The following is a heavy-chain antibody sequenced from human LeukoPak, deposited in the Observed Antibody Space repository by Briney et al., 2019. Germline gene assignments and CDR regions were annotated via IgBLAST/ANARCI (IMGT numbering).Heavy chain of an antibody. J-gene: IGHJ4*02. V-gene: IGHV3-21*01. CDR3: ARDPDGLSFDY. Sequence: GGSLRLSCAASGFTFSSYSMYWVRQAPGKGLEWVSSISSSSSYIYYADSVKGRFTISRDNAKNSLYLQMNSLRAEDTAVYYCARDPDGLSFDYWGQGTLVTVSS. CDR1: GFTFSSYS. CDR2: ISSSSSYI. D-gene: IGHD2-2*01.